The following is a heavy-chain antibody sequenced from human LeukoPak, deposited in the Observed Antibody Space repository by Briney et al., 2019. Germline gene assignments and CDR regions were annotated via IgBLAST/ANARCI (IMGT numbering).Heavy chain of an antibody. CDR3: ARINYYGSGLDL. CDR1: GASITTGAYY. D-gene: IGHD3-10*01. V-gene: IGHV4-30-2*06. Sequence: SETLSLTCTVSGASITTGAYYWTYTRQSPGKDLEWIGYIYHGGSTYYNPSLKSRVTISIDRPKNQFSLRLTSVTAADTAVYYCARINYYGSGLDLWGQGALVTVSS. J-gene: IGHJ5*02. CDR2: IYHGGST.